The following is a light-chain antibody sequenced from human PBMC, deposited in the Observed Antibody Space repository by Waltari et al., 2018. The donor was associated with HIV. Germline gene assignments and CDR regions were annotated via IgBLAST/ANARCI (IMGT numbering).Light chain of an antibody. V-gene: IGLV3-25*03. CDR1: ALPKQY. J-gene: IGLJ2*01. CDR3: QPVDNSGFHGF. Sequence: YALTPPPSVAVSPGQTALITCSGAALPKQYAYWYQQGSGRAAVLWVYKGSERPSGIPARFSVSGSGTTVTLTISGGQPEDEADYLCQPVDNSGFHGFIGGGTKLTVL. CDR2: KGS.